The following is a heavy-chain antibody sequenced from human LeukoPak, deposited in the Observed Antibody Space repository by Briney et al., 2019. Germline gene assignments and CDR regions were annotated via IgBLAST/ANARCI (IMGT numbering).Heavy chain of an antibody. J-gene: IGHJ4*02. V-gene: IGHV3-21*05. Sequence: GGSLRLSCAASGFTFSSYAIHWVRQAPGKGLEWVSYISSGGNYRYYADSVKGRFTISRDNARNSLYLQMNSLRAEDMAVYYCARGRNAYTFDNWGQGTLVTVSS. D-gene: IGHD5-24*01. CDR1: GFTFSSYA. CDR2: ISSGGNYR. CDR3: ARGRNAYTFDN.